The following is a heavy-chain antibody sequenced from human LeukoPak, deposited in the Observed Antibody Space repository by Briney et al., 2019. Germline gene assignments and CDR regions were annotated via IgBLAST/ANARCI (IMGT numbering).Heavy chain of an antibody. CDR3: ARAQRMIVPNFDY. J-gene: IGHJ4*02. CDR2: ISSSGSTI. D-gene: IGHD3-22*01. V-gene: IGHV3-48*03. CDR1: GFTFSSYE. Sequence: GGSLRLSCAASGFTFSSYEMTWVRQAPGKGLEWVSYISSSGSTIYYADSVKGRFTISRDNAKNSLYLQMNSLRAEDTAVYYCARAQRMIVPNFDYWGQGTLVTVSS.